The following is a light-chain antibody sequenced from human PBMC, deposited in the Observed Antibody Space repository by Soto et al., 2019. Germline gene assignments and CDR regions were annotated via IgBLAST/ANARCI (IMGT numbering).Light chain of an antibody. Sequence: DIQMTQSPSTLSASVGDRVTITCRASQSISSWLAWYQQNPRKAPKLLIHKASSLESGFPSRLSGSGSGKEFILTSSSLQPDDFATYACQQYYTYPYTFGHGTKLEIK. CDR3: QQYYTYPYT. CDR2: KAS. CDR1: QSISSW. J-gene: IGKJ2*01. V-gene: IGKV1-5*03.